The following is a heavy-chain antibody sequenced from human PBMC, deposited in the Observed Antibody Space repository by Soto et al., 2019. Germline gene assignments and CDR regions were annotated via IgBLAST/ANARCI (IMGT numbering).Heavy chain of an antibody. CDR1: GFTFSSYA. CDR3: AKDEYFDWLALMRDRYYMDV. D-gene: IGHD3-9*01. CDR2: ISGSGGST. J-gene: IGHJ6*03. V-gene: IGHV3-23*01. Sequence: GGSLRLSCAASGFTFSSYAMSWVRQAPGKGLEWVSAISGSGGSTYYADSVKGRFTISRDNSKNTLYLQMNSLRAEDPAVYYCAKDEYFDWLALMRDRYYMDVWGKGTTVTVSS.